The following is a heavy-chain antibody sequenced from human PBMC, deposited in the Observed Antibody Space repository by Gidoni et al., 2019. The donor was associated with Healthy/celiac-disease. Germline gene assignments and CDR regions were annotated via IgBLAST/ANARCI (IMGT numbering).Heavy chain of an antibody. Sequence: EVQLVESGGGLVKPGGSLRFSCAASGFTFSSYSMNWVRQAPGKGLEWVSSISSSSSYIYYADSVKGRFTISRDNAKNSLYLQMNSLRAEDTAVYYCARAGSSSWYLSGQGTLVTVSS. CDR1: GFTFSSYS. CDR2: ISSSSSYI. V-gene: IGHV3-21*01. J-gene: IGHJ5*02. CDR3: ARAGSSSWYL. D-gene: IGHD6-13*01.